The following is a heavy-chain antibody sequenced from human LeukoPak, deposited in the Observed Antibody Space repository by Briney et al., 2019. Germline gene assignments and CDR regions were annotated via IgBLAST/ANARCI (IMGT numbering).Heavy chain of an antibody. CDR2: MNPNIGNT. J-gene: IGHJ4*02. CDR3: ARGRRAKFYYDSSGYYPPLDY. CDR1: GYTFTSYA. D-gene: IGHD3-22*01. Sequence: GASVKVSCKASGYTFTSYAINWVRQATGQGLEWMGWMNPNIGNTGYAQKFQGRVTMTRNTSISTAYMELSSLRSEDTAVYYCARGRRAKFYYDSSGYYPPLDYWGQGTLVTVSS. V-gene: IGHV1-8*01.